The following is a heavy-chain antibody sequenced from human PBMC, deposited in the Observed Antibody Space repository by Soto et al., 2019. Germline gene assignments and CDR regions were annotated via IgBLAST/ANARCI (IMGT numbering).Heavy chain of an antibody. V-gene: IGHV3-30-3*01. D-gene: IGHD1-26*01. CDR2: ISYDGSNI. Sequence: QVQLVESGGGVVQPGRSLRLSCAASGFTFSSYAMHWVRQAPGNGLEWVAVISYDGSNIYYADSVKGRFTISRDNSKNTRYLQMNSLRAEDTAAHYCARDSIATAAGAFDIWGLGTMVTVSS. CDR1: GFTFSSYA. J-gene: IGHJ3*02. CDR3: ARDSIATAAGAFDI.